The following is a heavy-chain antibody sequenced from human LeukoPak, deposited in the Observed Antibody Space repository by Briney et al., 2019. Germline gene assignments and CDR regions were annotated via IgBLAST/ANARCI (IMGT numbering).Heavy chain of an antibody. D-gene: IGHD3-22*01. Sequence: PGGSLRLSCAASGFTVSSNYMNWVRQAPGKGLEWVSVIYSGGSTYSADSVKGRFTISRDNSKNTLYLQMSSLRAEDTAVYYCARESVNYDSSGYYHRVDAFDIWGQGTMVTVS. CDR2: IYSGGST. V-gene: IGHV3-53*01. CDR1: GFTVSSNY. J-gene: IGHJ3*02. CDR3: ARESVNYDSSGYYHRVDAFDI.